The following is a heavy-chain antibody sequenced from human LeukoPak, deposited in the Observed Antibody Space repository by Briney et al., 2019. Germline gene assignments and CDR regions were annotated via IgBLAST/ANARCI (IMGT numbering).Heavy chain of an antibody. CDR3: ARSVIVLAGAAFDI. CDR1: GGSISSYY. J-gene: IGHJ3*02. D-gene: IGHD2/OR15-2a*01. CDR2: IYYSGST. Sequence: SENLSLTCTVSGGSISSYYWSWIRQPPGKGLEWIGYIYYSGSTNYNPSLKSRVTISVDTSKNQFSLKLSSVTAADTAVYYCARSVIVLAGAAFDIWGQGTMVTVSS. V-gene: IGHV4-59*01.